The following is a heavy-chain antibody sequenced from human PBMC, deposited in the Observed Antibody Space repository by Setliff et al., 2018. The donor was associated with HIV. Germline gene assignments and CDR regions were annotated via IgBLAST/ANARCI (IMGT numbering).Heavy chain of an antibody. J-gene: IGHJ3*01. Sequence: SETLSLTCTVSGGSIRGSNYYWAWIRQPPGKGLEWIGSSYYSGSTYYNPSLKSRVTISVDTSKNQFSLKLTSLTAADTAVYYCARTGYAFDVWGLGTMVTVSS. CDR2: SYYSGST. CDR3: ARTGYAFDV. CDR1: GGSIRGSNYY. V-gene: IGHV4-39*01.